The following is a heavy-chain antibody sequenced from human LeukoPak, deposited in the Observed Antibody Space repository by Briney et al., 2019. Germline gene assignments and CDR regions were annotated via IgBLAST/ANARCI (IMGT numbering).Heavy chain of an antibody. CDR3: AKDRRRIQLWPTPYFDS. D-gene: IGHD5-18*01. V-gene: IGHV3-23*01. CDR2: ISGSGGST. J-gene: IGHJ4*02. CDR1: GFTFSSYA. Sequence: GGSLRLSCAASGFTFSSYAMSWVRQAPGKGLEWVSAISGSGGSTYYADSVKGRFTISRDNSKNTLYLQMNSLRAEDTAVYYCAKDRRRIQLWPTPYFDSWGQGTLVTVSS.